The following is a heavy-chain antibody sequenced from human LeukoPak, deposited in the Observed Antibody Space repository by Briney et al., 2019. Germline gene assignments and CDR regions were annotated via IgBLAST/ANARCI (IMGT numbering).Heavy chain of an antibody. J-gene: IGHJ5*02. CDR1: GFTFSSYW. D-gene: IGHD6-13*01. CDR3: AKERFSSWHSNWFDP. CDR2: ISNNNRYT. Sequence: PGGSLRLSCAASGFTFSSYWMHWVRQAPGKGLEWISYISNNNRYTNYADSVKGRFTISRDNAKNSLYLQVDSLRAEDTAVYYCAKERFSSWHSNWFDPWGQGTLVTVSS. V-gene: IGHV3-21*05.